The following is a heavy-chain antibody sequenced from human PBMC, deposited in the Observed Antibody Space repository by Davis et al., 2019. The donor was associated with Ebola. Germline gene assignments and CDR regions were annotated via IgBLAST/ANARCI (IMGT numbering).Heavy chain of an antibody. D-gene: IGHD2-21*02. CDR3: ARIRDGDCCHLDY. CDR2: QSYGERKK. Sequence: PGGSLRLSCAASGFTLSSYASYWVRQAPGQAMEWVALQSYGERKKDYGDSVKGRFTISRDNGKSSLFLQMNGLRAEDTALYYCARIRDGDCCHLDYWGQGVQVTVSS. J-gene: IGHJ4*02. V-gene: IGHV3-30*04. CDR1: GFTLSSYA.